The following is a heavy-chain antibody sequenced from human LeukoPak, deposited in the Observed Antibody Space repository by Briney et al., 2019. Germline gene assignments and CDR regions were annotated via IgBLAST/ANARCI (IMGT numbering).Heavy chain of an antibody. CDR2: ISSTSSYI. CDR1: GFTFSSY. J-gene: IGHJ4*02. D-gene: IGHD3-9*01. V-gene: IGHV3-21*01. Sequence: GGSLRLSCAASGFTFSSYMNWVRQARGKGLEWVSSISSTSSYIYYADSVKGRFTISRDNAKDSLYLQMNSLRADDTAVYYCARGQSRYFDWYPGFFDYWGQGTLVTVSS. CDR3: ARGQSRYFDWYPGFFDY.